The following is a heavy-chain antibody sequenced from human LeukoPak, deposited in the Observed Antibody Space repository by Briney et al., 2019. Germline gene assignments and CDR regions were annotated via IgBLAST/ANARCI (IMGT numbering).Heavy chain of an antibody. CDR1: GFSLRKNS. CDR3: ATDHRNLDAFDI. J-gene: IGHJ3*02. V-gene: IGHV3-66*01. Sequence: GGSLRLSCAASGFSLRKNSINWVRQAPGKGLEGVSVIYAGDSTYYADSLKGRFTISSDKSKNTVYLQMNSLRAGDTAVYYCATDHRNLDAFDIWGQGTTVTVSS. D-gene: IGHD1-14*01. CDR2: IYAGDST.